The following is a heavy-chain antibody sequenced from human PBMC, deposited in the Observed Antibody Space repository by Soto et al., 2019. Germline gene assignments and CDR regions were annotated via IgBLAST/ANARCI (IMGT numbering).Heavy chain of an antibody. V-gene: IGHV4-31*03. CDR1: GGSISSGGYY. CDR3: ARARGQRAAAGPFDY. CDR2: IYYSGST. Sequence: SETLSLTCTVSGGSISSGGYYWSWIRQHPGKGLEWIGYIYYSGSTYYNPSLKSRVTISVDTSKNQFSLKLSSVTAADTAVYYCARARGQRAAAGPFDYWGQGTLVTVSS. D-gene: IGHD6-13*01. J-gene: IGHJ4*02.